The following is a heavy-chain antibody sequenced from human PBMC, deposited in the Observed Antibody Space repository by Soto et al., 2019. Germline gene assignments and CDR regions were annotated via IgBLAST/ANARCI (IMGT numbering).Heavy chain of an antibody. V-gene: IGHV3-30-3*01. D-gene: IGHD3-3*01. Sequence: QVQLVESGGGVVQPGRSLRLSCAASGFTFSNYAMHWVRQAPGKGLEWVAIVSYDGSSKYYADSVKGRFTISRDTSKNTLFLQVNSLRAEDTAVYYCARQSGPTPDYWGQGTLVTVSS. CDR1: GFTFSNYA. CDR2: VSYDGSSK. J-gene: IGHJ4*02. CDR3: ARQSGPTPDY.